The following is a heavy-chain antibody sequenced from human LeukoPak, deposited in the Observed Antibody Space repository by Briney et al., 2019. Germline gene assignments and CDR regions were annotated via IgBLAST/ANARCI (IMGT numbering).Heavy chain of an antibody. CDR3: AHRLGGRYSFDY. V-gene: IGHV2-5*02. D-gene: IGHD1-26*01. Sequence: SGPTLVKPTQTLTLTCTFSGFSLSTRGVGVGWIHQPPGKALEWLALIYWDDDKRYNPSLKSRLTITKDTSKNQVVLTMTNMDPVDTATYYCAHRLGGRYSFDYWGQGTLVTVSS. CDR2: IYWDDDK. J-gene: IGHJ4*02. CDR1: GFSLSTRGVG.